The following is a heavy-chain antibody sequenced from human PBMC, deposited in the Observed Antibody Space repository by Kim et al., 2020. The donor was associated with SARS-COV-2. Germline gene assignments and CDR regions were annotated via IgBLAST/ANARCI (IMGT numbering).Heavy chain of an antibody. CDR3: LAEIGSRSFDH. D-gene: IGHD3-10*01. CDR1: GFTFSAHS. V-gene: IGHV3-30*04. J-gene: IGHJ4*02. CDR2: IAYDGSHI. Sequence: GGSLRLSCAASGFTFSAHSLHWVRQAPGKGLEWVAHIAYDGSHISYPDSVKGRCIISRDNTKYTLFLQMNSLRPEDTAVYYCLAEIGSRSFDHWGQGTLVTVSS.